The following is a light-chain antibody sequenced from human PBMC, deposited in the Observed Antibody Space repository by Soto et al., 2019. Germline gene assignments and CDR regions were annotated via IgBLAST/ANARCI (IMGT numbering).Light chain of an antibody. CDR1: QSVSSY. J-gene: IGKJ4*01. Sequence: EIVLTQSPATLSLSPGERATLSCRASQSVSSYLAWYQQKPGQAPGLLIYDASNRATGIPARFIGSGSGTDFTLTISSLEPEHFAVYYCQQRSNLPLTFGGGTKVEIK. CDR3: QQRSNLPLT. CDR2: DAS. V-gene: IGKV3-11*01.